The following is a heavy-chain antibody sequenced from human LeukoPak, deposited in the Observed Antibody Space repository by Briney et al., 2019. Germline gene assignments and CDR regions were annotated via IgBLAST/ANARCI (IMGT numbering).Heavy chain of an antibody. V-gene: IGHV3-15*01. CDR2: IKSKTDGGTT. D-gene: IGHD3-3*01. J-gene: IGHJ4*02. Sequence: GGSLRLSCAASGFTFSNAWMSWVRQAPGKGLEWVGRIKSKTDGGTTDYAAPVKGRFTISRDDSKNTLYLQMNSLKTEDTAVYYCTTGDTIFGVVSIDYWGQGTLVTVSS. CDR1: GFTFSNAW. CDR3: TTGDTIFGVVSIDY.